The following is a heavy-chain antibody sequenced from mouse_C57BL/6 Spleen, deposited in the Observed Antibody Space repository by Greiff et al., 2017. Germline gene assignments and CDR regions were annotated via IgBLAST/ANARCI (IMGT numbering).Heavy chain of an antibody. CDR2: IDPSDSYT. Sequence: VQLQQPGAELVMPGASVKLSCKASGYTFTSYWMHWVKQRPGQGLEWIGEIDPSDSYTNYNQKFKGKSTLTVDTSSSTAYMQLRSLTSEDSAVYYCARGERFITTGGDYFDYWGQGTTLTVSS. V-gene: IGHV1-69*01. J-gene: IGHJ2*01. CDR3: ARGERFITTGGDYFDY. D-gene: IGHD1-1*01. CDR1: GYTFTSYW.